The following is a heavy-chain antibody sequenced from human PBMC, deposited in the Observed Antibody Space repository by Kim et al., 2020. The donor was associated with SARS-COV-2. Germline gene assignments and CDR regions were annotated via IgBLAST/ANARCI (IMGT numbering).Heavy chain of an antibody. D-gene: IGHD2-2*01. CDR2: IYSGGST. CDR3: ALRDIVVVRGKKIDY. V-gene: IGHV3-53*01. Sequence: GGSLRLSCAASGFTVSSNYMSWVRQAPGKGLEWVSVIYSGGSTYYADSVKGRFTISRDNSKNTLYLQMNSLRAEDTAVYYCALRDIVVVRGKKIDYWGQGTLVTVSS. J-gene: IGHJ4*02. CDR1: GFTVSSNY.